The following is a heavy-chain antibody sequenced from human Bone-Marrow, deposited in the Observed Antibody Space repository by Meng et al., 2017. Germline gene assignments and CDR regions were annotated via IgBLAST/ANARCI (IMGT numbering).Heavy chain of an antibody. CDR2: IYYSGTT. CDR1: GGSISSGGYY. Sequence: QVQLQESGPGLVQPSQTLSLTCTVSGGSISSGGYYWSWIRQHSGKGLEWIGYIYYSGTTYYNPSLSSLVTISVDTSKNQFSLNLSSVTAADTAVYYCARDIRQGGNIWFDPWGQGTLVTVSS. CDR3: ARDIRQGGNIWFDP. J-gene: IGHJ5*02. D-gene: IGHD3-16*01. V-gene: IGHV4-31*01.